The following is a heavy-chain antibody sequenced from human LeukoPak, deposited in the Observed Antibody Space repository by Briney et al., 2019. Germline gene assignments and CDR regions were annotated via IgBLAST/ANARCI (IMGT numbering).Heavy chain of an antibody. CDR2: ISGSGGST. CDR3: ARDLSFGYYYGMDV. Sequence: PGGSLRLSCAASGFTFSSYAMSWVRQAPGKGLEWVSAISGSGGSTYYADSVKGRFTISRDNAKNSLYLQMNSLRAEDTAVYYCARDLSFGYYYGMDVWGQGTTVTVSS. V-gene: IGHV3-23*01. J-gene: IGHJ6*02. D-gene: IGHD3-3*01. CDR1: GFTFSSYA.